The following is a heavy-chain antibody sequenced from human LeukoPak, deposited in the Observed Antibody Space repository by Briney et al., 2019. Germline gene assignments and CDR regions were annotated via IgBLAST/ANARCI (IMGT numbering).Heavy chain of an antibody. V-gene: IGHV4-59*08. Sequence: SETLSLTCTVSGGSISSYYWSWIRQPPGKGLEWIGYIYYSGSTYYNPSLKSRVTISVDTSKNQFSLKLSSVTAADTAVYYCARLDLLSGSYYFDYWGQGTLVTVSS. CDR1: GGSISSYY. J-gene: IGHJ4*02. CDR2: IYYSGST. CDR3: ARLDLLSGSYYFDY. D-gene: IGHD1-26*01.